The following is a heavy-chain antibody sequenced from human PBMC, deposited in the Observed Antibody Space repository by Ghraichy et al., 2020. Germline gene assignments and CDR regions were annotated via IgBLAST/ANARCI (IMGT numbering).Heavy chain of an antibody. V-gene: IGHV3-7*03. CDR2: INQDGSGK. CDR3: ARDPQHGAFDY. CDR1: GFTFSTSW. D-gene: IGHD3-10*01. J-gene: IGHJ4*02. Sequence: GGSLRLACATSGFTFSTSWMSWVRQAPGKGLEWVADINQDGSGKYYVDSVKGRFIISRDNAKTSVYLQMNSLRAEDTAVYYCARDPQHGAFDYWGQGTLVSVSS.